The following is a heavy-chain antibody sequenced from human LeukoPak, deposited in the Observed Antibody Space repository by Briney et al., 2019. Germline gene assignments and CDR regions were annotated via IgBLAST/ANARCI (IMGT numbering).Heavy chain of an antibody. J-gene: IGHJ4*02. Sequence: GESLKISCKGSGYSFASYWIAWVRQMPGKGLGWMGVIYPGTADITYSPSFQGQVTISADKSVSTAYLHWSSLKASDTAIYYCARHLSSITSCPTYWGQGTLVTVSS. CDR3: ARHLSSITSCPTY. CDR2: IYPGTADI. D-gene: IGHD2-2*01. CDR1: GYSFASYW. V-gene: IGHV5-51*01.